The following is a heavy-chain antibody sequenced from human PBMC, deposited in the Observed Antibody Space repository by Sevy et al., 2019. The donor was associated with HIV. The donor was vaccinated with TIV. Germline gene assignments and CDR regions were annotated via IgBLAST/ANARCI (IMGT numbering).Heavy chain of an antibody. CDR3: ARDATGYTSSSVWFDP. D-gene: IGHD6-6*01. Sequence: QSQTLSLTCTVSGGSISSGNYYWHWIRQPPGKGLEWIGYISYTGNTYSNPSLKSPVTISVDTSNSQFSLRLTSVTAADTAVYYCARDATGYTSSSVWFDPWGQGTLVTVSS. V-gene: IGHV4-30-4*01. J-gene: IGHJ5*02. CDR1: GGSISSGNYY. CDR2: ISYTGNT.